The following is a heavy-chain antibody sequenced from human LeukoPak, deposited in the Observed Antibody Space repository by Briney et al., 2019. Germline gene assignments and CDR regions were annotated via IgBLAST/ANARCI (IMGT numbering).Heavy chain of an antibody. CDR3: ARQPGGTAAFDI. J-gene: IGHJ3*02. V-gene: IGHV4-59*08. Sequence: SETLSLTCTVSGASMTDYYWSWVRQPPGKGLEWIAYSHYSGETKYNPSLKSRITISVDTSKNQFSLKLSSVTAADTAVYFCARQPGGTAAFDIWGQGTTVTVSA. CDR1: GASMTDYY. D-gene: IGHD1-14*01. CDR2: SHYSGET.